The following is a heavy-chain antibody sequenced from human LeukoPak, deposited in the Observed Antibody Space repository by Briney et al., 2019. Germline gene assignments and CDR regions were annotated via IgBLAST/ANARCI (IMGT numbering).Heavy chain of an antibody. V-gene: IGHV4-61*02. J-gene: IGHJ5*02. CDR2: IYTSGST. CDR3: ARGEGYCSGGSCYWWFDP. CDR1: GGSISSGSYY. Sequence: NPSQTLSLTCTVSGGSISSGSYYWSWIRQPAGEGLEWIGRIYTSGSTNYNPSLKSRVTISVDTSKNQFSLKLSSVTAADTAVYYCARGEGYCSGGSCYWWFDPWGQGTLVTVSS. D-gene: IGHD2-15*01.